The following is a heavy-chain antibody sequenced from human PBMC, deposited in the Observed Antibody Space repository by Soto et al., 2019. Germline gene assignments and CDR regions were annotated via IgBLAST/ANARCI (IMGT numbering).Heavy chain of an antibody. V-gene: IGHV4-4*02. CDR1: GDSMSSSNW. CDR3: ARSEATALDY. Sequence: SETLSLTCTVSGDSMSSSNWWNWVRQPPGKGLEWIGEAHHSGRTNYNPSLKSRVTISVDRSQNRFSLKLSSVTAADTAVYYCARSEATALDYWGQGTLVT. CDR2: AHHSGRT. J-gene: IGHJ4*02.